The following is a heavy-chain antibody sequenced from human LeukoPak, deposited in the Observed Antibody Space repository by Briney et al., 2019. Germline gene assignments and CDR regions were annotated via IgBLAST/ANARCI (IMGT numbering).Heavy chain of an antibody. V-gene: IGHV1-69*05. CDR2: IIPIFGTA. Sequence: SVKVSCKASGGTFSSYAISWVRQAPGQGLEWMGGIIPIFGTANYAQKFEGRVTITTDESTSTAYMGLSSLRSEDTAVYYCARDIGMSDYPREIYYYYMAVWGKGTTVTVSS. CDR3: ARDIGMSDYPREIYYYYMAV. CDR1: GGTFSSYA. J-gene: IGHJ6*03. D-gene: IGHD4-11*01.